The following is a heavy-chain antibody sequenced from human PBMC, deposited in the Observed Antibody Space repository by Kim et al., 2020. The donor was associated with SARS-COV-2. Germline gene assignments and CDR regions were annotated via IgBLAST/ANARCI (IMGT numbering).Heavy chain of an antibody. Sequence: GGSLRLSCAASGFTFSSYGMHWVRQAPGKGLEWVAVISYDGSNKYYADSVKGRFTISRDNSKNTLYLQMNSLRAEDTAVYYCAKELRGYSGYDHFDYWGQGTLVTVSS. J-gene: IGHJ4*02. V-gene: IGHV3-30*18. D-gene: IGHD5-12*01. CDR1: GFTFSSYG. CDR2: ISYDGSNK. CDR3: AKELRGYSGYDHFDY.